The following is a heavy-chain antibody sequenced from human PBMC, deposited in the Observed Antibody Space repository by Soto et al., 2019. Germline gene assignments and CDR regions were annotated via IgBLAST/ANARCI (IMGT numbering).Heavy chain of an antibody. V-gene: IGHV3-74*01. Sequence: EVQLVESGGGLVQPGESLTLSCAASGFPFSSYWMHWVRQAPGKGLVWVSRIKSDGSGTYYADFLQDRFTISRENARNTLSLQMNSLRVEDSVLYFGARGDGDRYDGNGYLGRHWGQGTLVTVSS. CDR2: IKSDGSGT. CDR1: GFPFSSYW. CDR3: ARGDGDRYDGNGYLGRH. D-gene: IGHD3-22*01. J-gene: IGHJ4*02.